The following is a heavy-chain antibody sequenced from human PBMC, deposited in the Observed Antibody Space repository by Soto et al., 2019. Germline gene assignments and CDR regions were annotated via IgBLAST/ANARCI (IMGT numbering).Heavy chain of an antibody. CDR3: AHRVLRTVFGLVTTTAIYFDF. D-gene: IGHD3-3*01. CDR2: IYWDDDK. J-gene: IGHJ4*02. Sequence: QITLNESGPTQVKPRQTLTLTCTFSGFSLTTSGVGVGWIRQSPGKAPEWLELIYWDDDKRYSPSLKSRLTITKETSKNQVVLTMADLDPADTATYYCAHRVLRTVFGLVTTTAIYFDFWGQGTPVAVSS. V-gene: IGHV2-5*02. CDR1: GFSLTTSGVG.